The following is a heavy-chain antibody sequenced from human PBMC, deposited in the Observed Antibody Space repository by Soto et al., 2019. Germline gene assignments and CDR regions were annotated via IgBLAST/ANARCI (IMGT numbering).Heavy chain of an antibody. D-gene: IGHD4-17*01. J-gene: IGHJ4*02. CDR1: GGSFSGYY. CDR3: ARARLDYGDFPFDY. Sequence: QVQLQQWGAGLLKPSETLSLTCAVYGGSFSGYYWSWIRQPPGKGLEWIGEINHSGSTNYNPSLKSRVTISVDTSKNQFSLKLSSVTAADTAVYYYARARLDYGDFPFDYWGQGTLVTVSS. CDR2: INHSGST. V-gene: IGHV4-34*01.